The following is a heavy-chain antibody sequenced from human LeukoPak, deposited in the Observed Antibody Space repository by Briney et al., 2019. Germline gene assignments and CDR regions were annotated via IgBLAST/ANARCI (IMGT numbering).Heavy chain of an antibody. Sequence: ASVKVSCKTSGYTFTGYFMHWVRQAPGQGLEWMGWINPNSGGTNYAQKFQGRVTMTRDTSISTAYMELSRLRSDDTAVYYCARERYCSSTSCGKGAFDIWGQGTMVTVSS. CDR1: GYTFTGYF. V-gene: IGHV1-2*02. CDR2: INPNSGGT. J-gene: IGHJ3*02. D-gene: IGHD2-2*01. CDR3: ARERYCSSTSCGKGAFDI.